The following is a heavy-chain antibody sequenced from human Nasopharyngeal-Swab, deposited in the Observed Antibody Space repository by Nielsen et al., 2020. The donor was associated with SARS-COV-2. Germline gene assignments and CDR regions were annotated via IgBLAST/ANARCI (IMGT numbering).Heavy chain of an antibody. D-gene: IGHD4/OR15-4a*01. J-gene: IGHJ6*03. Sequence: SETLSLTCTVSGGSISSYYWSWIRQPPGKGLEWIGYIYYSGSTNYNPSLKSRVTISVDTSKNQFSLKLSSVIAADTAVYYCARASDYGVYYMDVWGKGTTVTVSS. CDR1: GGSISSYY. CDR2: IYYSGST. V-gene: IGHV4-59*01. CDR3: ARASDYGVYYMDV.